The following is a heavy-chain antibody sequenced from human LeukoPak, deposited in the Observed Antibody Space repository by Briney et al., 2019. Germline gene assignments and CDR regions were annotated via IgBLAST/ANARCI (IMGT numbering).Heavy chain of an antibody. CDR3: ATEPYCSGGSCSDL. CDR1: GYTFTSYD. J-gene: IGHJ4*02. D-gene: IGHD2-15*01. V-gene: IGHV1-8*01. Sequence: ASVKVSCKASGYTFTSYDINWVRQATGPGVEWVGWMNPNSGNTGYAQKFQGRVTMTRNTSISTAYMELSSLRSEDTAVYYCATEPYCSGGSCSDLWGQGTLVTVSS. CDR2: MNPNSGNT.